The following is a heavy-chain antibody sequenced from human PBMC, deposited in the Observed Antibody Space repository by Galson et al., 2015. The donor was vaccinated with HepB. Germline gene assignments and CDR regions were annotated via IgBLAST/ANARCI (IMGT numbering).Heavy chain of an antibody. Sequence: SLRLSCAASGFTFSSYAMHWVRQAPGKGLEWVAVISYDGSNKYYADSVKGRFTISRDNSKNTLYLQMNSLRAEDTAMYYCARDPDIAGYCDYWGQGTMVTVSS. J-gene: IGHJ3*01. CDR2: ISYDGSNK. D-gene: IGHD4-17*01. CDR1: GFTFSSYA. CDR3: ARDPDIAGYCDY. V-gene: IGHV3-30-3*01.